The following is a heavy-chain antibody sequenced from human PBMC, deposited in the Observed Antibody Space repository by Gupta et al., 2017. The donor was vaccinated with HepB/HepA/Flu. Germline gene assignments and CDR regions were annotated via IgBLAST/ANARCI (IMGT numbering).Heavy chain of an antibody. D-gene: IGHD2-8*01. CDR3: VRTNFGGYYYYMAV. J-gene: IGHJ6*03. Sequence: QVQLVQSGAEVTKPGASVKVYCKAFGYTFTGHYLHWVRQAPGQGFEWMGWINSNSGATLYAQKCQGRVAVTRDTSISTVYMELSRLTSDDTAVYYCVRTNFGGYYYYMAVWGKGTTVTVSS. CDR1: GYTFTGHY. CDR2: INSNSGAT. V-gene: IGHV1-2*02.